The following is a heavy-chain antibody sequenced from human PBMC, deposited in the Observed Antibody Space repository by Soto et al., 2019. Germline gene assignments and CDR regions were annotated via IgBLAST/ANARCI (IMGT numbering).Heavy chain of an antibody. CDR3: AKGAAVSGDYYFHY. V-gene: IGHV3-23*01. D-gene: IGHD6-19*01. Sequence: EVQLLESGGGLVQPGGSLRLSCAASGFIFSNYGISWVRQAPGKGLEWVSGISGSDGVTFYADSVKGRFTISRDNSKNTLYLQMNSLRVEDTAVYYCAKGAAVSGDYYFHYWGQGALVTVSS. J-gene: IGHJ4*02. CDR1: GFIFSNYG. CDR2: ISGSDGVT.